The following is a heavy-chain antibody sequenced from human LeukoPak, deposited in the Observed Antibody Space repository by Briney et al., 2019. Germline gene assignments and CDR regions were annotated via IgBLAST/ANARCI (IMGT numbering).Heavy chain of an antibody. V-gene: IGHV4-34*01. D-gene: IGHD6-13*01. J-gene: IGHJ3*02. CDR2: INHSGST. CDR3: ARDSWYGTPGAFDI. Sequence: KPSETLSLTCAVYGGSFSGYYWSWIRQPPGKGLEWIGEINHSGSTNYNPSLKSRVTISVDTSKNQFSLKLSSVTAADTAVYYCARDSWYGTPGAFDIWGQGTMVTVSS. CDR1: GGSFSGYY.